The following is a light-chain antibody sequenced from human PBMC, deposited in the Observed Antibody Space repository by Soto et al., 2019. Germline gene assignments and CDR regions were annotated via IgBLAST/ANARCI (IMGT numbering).Light chain of an antibody. CDR1: QSVSSS. J-gene: IGKJ1*01. Sequence: EFVLTQSPATLSLSPGERATLSCRASQSVSSSLAWYQQKPGQAPRLLIYDASNRATGIPARFSGGGSGTDFTLTIISLEPEDFAVYYCQQRSNWPRWTFGQGTKVEI. CDR2: DAS. CDR3: QQRSNWPRWT. V-gene: IGKV3-11*01.